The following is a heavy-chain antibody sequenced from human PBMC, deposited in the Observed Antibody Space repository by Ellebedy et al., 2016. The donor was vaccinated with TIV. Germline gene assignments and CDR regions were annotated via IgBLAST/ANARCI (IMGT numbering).Heavy chain of an antibody. D-gene: IGHD5-24*01. CDR3: VRDGDAYNFDY. Sequence: GESLKISCAASGFTFRNYWMHWVRQAPGKGLVWVSRIYRDGSYTNYADSVEGRFTISRDNAKNTVYLQMNSLRVDDTAVYYCVRDGDAYNFDYWGKGALVTVSS. CDR1: GFTFRNYW. J-gene: IGHJ4*02. CDR2: IYRDGSYT. V-gene: IGHV3-74*01.